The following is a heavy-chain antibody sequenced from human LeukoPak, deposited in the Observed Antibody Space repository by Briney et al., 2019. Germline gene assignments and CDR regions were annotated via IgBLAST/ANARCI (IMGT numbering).Heavy chain of an antibody. CDR1: DDSISSYY. J-gene: IGHJ4*02. Sequence: PSETLSLTCTVSDDSISSYYWSWIRQPPGKGLQWIGYIYYSGSTNYNPSLKSRVTISVDTSKNQFSLKLSSVTAADTATYYCSRESGPFCPFGYWGQGTLVIVSS. CDR3: SRESGPFCPFGY. CDR2: IYYSGST. V-gene: IGHV4-59*12. D-gene: IGHD1-26*01.